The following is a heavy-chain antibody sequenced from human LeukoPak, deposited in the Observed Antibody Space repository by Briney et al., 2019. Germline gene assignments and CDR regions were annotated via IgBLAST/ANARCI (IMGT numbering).Heavy chain of an antibody. CDR3: AKSPSLGQQYFDS. CDR2: IYYTGTH. D-gene: IGHD1/OR15-1a*01. Sequence: SETLSLTCTVSGTSTRSFYWSWIRQPPGKGLEWIGYIYYTGTHNYNPSLKSRVAMSVDTSQSQFSLKLNSVTPADTAVYFCAKSPSLGQQYFDSWGQGVLVTVSS. CDR1: GTSTRSFY. V-gene: IGHV4-59*01. J-gene: IGHJ4*02.